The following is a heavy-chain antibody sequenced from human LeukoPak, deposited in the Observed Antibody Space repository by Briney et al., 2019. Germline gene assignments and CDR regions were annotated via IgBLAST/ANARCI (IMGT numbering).Heavy chain of an antibody. J-gene: IGHJ6*03. CDR2: IIPIFGTA. Sequence: SVKVSCKASGGTFSSYAISWVRQAPGQGLEWMGGIIPIFGTANYAQKFQGRVTITTDESTSTAYMELSSLRSEDTAVYYCARGRALAAAGNAYYYYYMDVWGKGTTVTVAS. D-gene: IGHD6-13*01. V-gene: IGHV1-69*05. CDR3: ARGRALAAAGNAYYYYYMDV. CDR1: GGTFSSYA.